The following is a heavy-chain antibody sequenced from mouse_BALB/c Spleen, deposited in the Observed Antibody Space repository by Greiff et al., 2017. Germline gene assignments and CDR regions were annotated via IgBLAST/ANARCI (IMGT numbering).Heavy chain of an antibody. Sequence: VQLQQSGAELARPGASVKMSCKASGYTFTSYTMHWVKQRPGQGLEWIGYINPSSGYTNYNQKFKDKATLTADKSSSTAYMQLSSLTSEDSAVYYCARGGYYDYDVDYWGQGTTLTVSA. CDR1: GYTFTSYT. CDR3: ARGGYYDYDVDY. D-gene: IGHD2-4*01. J-gene: IGHJ2*01. CDR2: INPSSGYT. V-gene: IGHV1-4*01.